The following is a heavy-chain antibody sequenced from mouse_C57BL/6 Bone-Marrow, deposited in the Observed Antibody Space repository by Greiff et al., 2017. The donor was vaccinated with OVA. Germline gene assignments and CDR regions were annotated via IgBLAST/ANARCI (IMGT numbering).Heavy chain of an antibody. CDR1: GYTFPSYW. D-gene: IGHD1-1*01. Sequence: QVQLQQPGAELVKPGASVKLSCKASGYTFPSYWMHWVKQRPGQGLEWIGMIYPNSGSTNSNEKFKSKATLTVDKSSSTAYMQLSSLTSEDSAVYCCRYYYCIWGQGTTLTVSS. V-gene: IGHV1-64*01. CDR2: IYPNSGST. CDR3: RYYYCI. J-gene: IGHJ2*01.